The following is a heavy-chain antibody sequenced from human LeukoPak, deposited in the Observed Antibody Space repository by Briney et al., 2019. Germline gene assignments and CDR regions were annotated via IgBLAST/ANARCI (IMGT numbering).Heavy chain of an antibody. CDR3: AEDRGVGATMGFDY. J-gene: IGHJ4*02. Sequence: GGSLRLSCAASGFAFSTYGIHWVRQAPGKGLEWVTVIWFDGSHKFYADSVKGRFTISRDNSKNTLYLQMNSLRVEDTAVYYCAEDRGVGATMGFDYWGQGTLVTVSS. CDR1: GFAFSTYG. D-gene: IGHD1-26*01. CDR2: IWFDGSHK. V-gene: IGHV3-33*06.